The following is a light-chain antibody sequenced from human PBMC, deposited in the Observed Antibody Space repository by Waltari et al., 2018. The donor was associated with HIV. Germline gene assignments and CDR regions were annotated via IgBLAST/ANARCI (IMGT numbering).Light chain of an antibody. CDR3: SSSISTSTLV. V-gene: IGLV2-14*03. CDR2: DVN. J-gene: IGLJ1*01. CDR1: SSAVIAYKF. Sequence: QSALTQPASVSGSPGQSITISCTGASSAVIAYKFVAWYQHRPGKAPKLIIYDVNNRPSGVSNRFSGYKSGNTASLTISGLQAEDEADYFCSSSISTSTLVFGTGTKVTVL.